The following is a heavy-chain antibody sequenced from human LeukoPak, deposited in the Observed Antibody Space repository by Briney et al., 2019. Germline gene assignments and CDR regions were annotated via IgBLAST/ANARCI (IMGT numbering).Heavy chain of an antibody. Sequence: GGSLRLSCAASGFTFRSYGMHWVRQAPGKGLEWVTFIRYDGSKKYYADSVKGRFTISRDNSKNTLYLQMNSLRAEDTAVYYCEAVAGLFNYWGQGTLVTVSS. V-gene: IGHV3-30*02. CDR1: GFTFRSYG. J-gene: IGHJ4*02. CDR2: IRYDGSKK. D-gene: IGHD6-19*01. CDR3: EAVAGLFNY.